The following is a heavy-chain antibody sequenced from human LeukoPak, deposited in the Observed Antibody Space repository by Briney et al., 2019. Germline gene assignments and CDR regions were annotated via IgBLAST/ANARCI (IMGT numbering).Heavy chain of an antibody. V-gene: IGHV4-61*02. CDR2: IYTSGST. D-gene: IGHD3-10*01. J-gene: IGHJ6*03. Sequence: SETLSLTCTVSGGSISSGSCYWSWIRQPAGKGLEWIGRIYTSGSTNYNPSLKSRVTISVDTSKNQFSLKLSSVSAADTAVYYCARVCSDYYGSGSYYTHYYMDVWGKGSTVTVSS. CDR1: GGSISSGSCY. CDR3: ARVCSDYYGSGSYYTHYYMDV.